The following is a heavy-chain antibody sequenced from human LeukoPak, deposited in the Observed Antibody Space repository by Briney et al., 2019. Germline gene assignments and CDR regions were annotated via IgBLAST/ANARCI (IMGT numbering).Heavy chain of an antibody. CDR2: INHSGST. CDR3: ARGTASYCGGDCYRIYGAFDI. V-gene: IGHV4-34*01. Sequence: SETLSLTCAVYGGSFSGYYWSWIRQPPGKGLEWIGEINHSGSTNYNPSLKSRVTISVDTSKNQFSLKLSSVTAAGTAVYYCARGTASYCGGDCYRIYGAFDIWGQGTMVTVSS. D-gene: IGHD2-21*02. CDR1: GGSFSGYY. J-gene: IGHJ3*02.